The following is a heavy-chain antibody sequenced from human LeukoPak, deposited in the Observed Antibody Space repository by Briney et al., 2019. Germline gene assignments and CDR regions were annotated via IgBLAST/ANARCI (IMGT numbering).Heavy chain of an antibody. J-gene: IGHJ6*02. CDR2: IIPILGIA. V-gene: IGHV1-69*04. D-gene: IGHD3-22*01. CDR3: ARARYYDSSDYYYYYYGMDV. CDR1: GGTFSSYA. Sequence: GSSVKVSCKASGGTFSSYAISWVRQAPGQGLEWMGRIIPILGIANYAQKFQGRVTITADKSTSTAYMELSSLRSEDTAVYYCARARYYDSSDYYYYYYGMDVWGQGTTVTVSS.